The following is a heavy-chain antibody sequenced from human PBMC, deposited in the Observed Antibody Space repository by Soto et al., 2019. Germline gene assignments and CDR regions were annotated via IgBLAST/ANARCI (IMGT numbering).Heavy chain of an antibody. J-gene: IGHJ6*01. CDR1: GYTFTRYG. CDR3: AMVDGYVTASPQDV. V-gene: IGHV1-18*01. CDR2: INTYNGNT. Sequence: QVQLVQSGAEVKNPGASVKVSCKASGYTFTRYGIGWSRQAPGQGLEWMGWINTYNGNTNYAQNVQGRVTLTTDTSTSTAYMELRRLRSNDTAIYYCAMVDGYVTASPQDVWGQGTTVSVSS. D-gene: IGHD5-18*01.